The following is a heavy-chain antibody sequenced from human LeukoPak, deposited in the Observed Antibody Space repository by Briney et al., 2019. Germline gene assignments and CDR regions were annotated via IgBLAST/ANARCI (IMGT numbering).Heavy chain of an antibody. V-gene: IGHV4-34*01. CDR1: GGSFSGYY. CDR2: IYTSGST. Sequence: SETLSLTCAVYGGSFSGYYWSWIRQPAGKGLEWIGRIYTSGSTNYNPSLKSRVTISVDTSKNQFSLKLSSVTAADTAVYYCARGIRHIAARPYFDYWGQGTLVTVSS. D-gene: IGHD6-6*01. J-gene: IGHJ4*02. CDR3: ARGIRHIAARPYFDY.